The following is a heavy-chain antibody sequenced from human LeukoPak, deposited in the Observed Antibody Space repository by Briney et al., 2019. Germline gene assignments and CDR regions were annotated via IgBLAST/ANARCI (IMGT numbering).Heavy chain of an antibody. Sequence: GGSLRLSCAASGFTFSSYSMNWVRRAPGKGLEWVSSISSSSSYIYHADSVKGRFTISRDNAKNSLYLQMNSLRAEDTAVYYCARDRNYCSSTSCYPYYYYYYMDVWGKGTTVTVSS. CDR3: ARDRNYCSSTSCYPYYYYYYMDV. CDR2: ISSSSSYI. J-gene: IGHJ6*03. V-gene: IGHV3-21*01. CDR1: GFTFSSYS. D-gene: IGHD2-2*01.